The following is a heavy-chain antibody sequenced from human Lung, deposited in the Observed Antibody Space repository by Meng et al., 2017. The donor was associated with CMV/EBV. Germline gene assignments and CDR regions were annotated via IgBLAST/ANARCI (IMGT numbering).Heavy chain of an antibody. CDR1: GFTFRTTW. CDR2: IKSRNDGGTA. Sequence: GGSLRLXXAASGFTFRTTWMSWVRQAPGKGLDWVGRIKSRNDGGTADHGTPVKGRFTISRDDSKDTLYLQMNSLKVEDTAIYYCTTGFGTAEAFWGQGTLVTGAS. V-gene: IGHV3-15*01. J-gene: IGHJ4*02. CDR3: TTGFGTAEAF. D-gene: IGHD1-1*01.